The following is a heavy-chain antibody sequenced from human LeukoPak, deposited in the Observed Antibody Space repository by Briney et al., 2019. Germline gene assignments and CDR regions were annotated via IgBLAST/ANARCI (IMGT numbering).Heavy chain of an antibody. Sequence: SVTVSCKASGGTFSSYAISWVRQAPGQGLEWMGGIIPIFGTANYAQKFQGRVTITADESTSTAYMELSSLRSEDTAVYYCAITGGYYYDSSGYYPFGQGTLVTVSS. D-gene: IGHD3-22*01. J-gene: IGHJ5*02. V-gene: IGHV1-69*01. CDR3: AITGGYYYDSSGYYP. CDR1: GGTFSSYA. CDR2: IIPIFGTA.